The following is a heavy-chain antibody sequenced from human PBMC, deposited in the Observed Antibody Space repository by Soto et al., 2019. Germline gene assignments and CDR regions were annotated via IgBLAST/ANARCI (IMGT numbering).Heavy chain of an antibody. V-gene: IGHV3-53*01. D-gene: IGHD2-15*01. CDR3: ATWLLREHAFDI. CDR1: GFTVNGKKY. CDR2: LYIADGT. J-gene: IGHJ3*02. Sequence: QTGGSLRLSCAASGFTVNGKKYITWVRQAPGKGLEWVSALYIADGTFYADSVKGRFTVSIDSSKNTVYLQMNNLSPEDTAVYYCATWLLREHAFDIWGLGTMVTVS.